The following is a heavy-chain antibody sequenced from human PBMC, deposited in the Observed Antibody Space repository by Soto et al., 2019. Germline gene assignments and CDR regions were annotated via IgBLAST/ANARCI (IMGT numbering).Heavy chain of an antibody. CDR2: ISSSSSYI. CDR1: GFTFSSYS. D-gene: IGHD3-9*01. J-gene: IGHJ4*02. Sequence: EVQLVESGGGLVKPGGSLRLSCAASGFTFSSYSMNWVRQAPGKGLEWVSSISSSSSYIYYADSVKGRFTISRDNAKNSLYLQMNSLRAEDTAVYYCASYPELRYYDIFLPQVGYWGQGTLVTVSS. V-gene: IGHV3-21*01. CDR3: ASYPELRYYDIFLPQVGY.